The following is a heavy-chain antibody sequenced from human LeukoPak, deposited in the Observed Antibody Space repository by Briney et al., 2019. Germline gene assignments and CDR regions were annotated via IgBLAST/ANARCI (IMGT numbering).Heavy chain of an antibody. V-gene: IGHV1-18*01. CDR2: ISAYSGNT. CDR1: GFTFTSSA. CDR3: ARAPDDYDFWSGPFDY. D-gene: IGHD3-3*01. Sequence: ASVKVSCKASGFTFTSSAMQWVRQARGQRLEWMGWISAYSGNTNYAQNLQGRVTMTTDTSTSTAYMELRSLRSDDTAVYYCARAPDDYDFWSGPFDYWGRGTLVTVSS. J-gene: IGHJ4*02.